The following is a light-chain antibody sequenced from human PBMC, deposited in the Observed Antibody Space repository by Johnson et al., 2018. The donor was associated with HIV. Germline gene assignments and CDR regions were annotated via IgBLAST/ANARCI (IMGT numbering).Light chain of an antibody. CDR1: SSNIGNNY. V-gene: IGLV1-51*02. CDR3: GTWDSSLSAYV. J-gene: IGLJ1*01. Sequence: QSVLSQPPSVSAAPGQKVTISCSGSSSNIGNNYVSWYQQLPRGAPKLLIYENNKRPSGIPDRFSGSKSGTSATLGITGLQTGDAADYYCGTWDSSLSAYVVGTGTKVPAL. CDR2: ENN.